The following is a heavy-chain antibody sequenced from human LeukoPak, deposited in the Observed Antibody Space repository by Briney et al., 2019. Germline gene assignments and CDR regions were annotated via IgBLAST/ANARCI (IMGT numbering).Heavy chain of an antibody. CDR1: GFTFSSYG. CDR2: ISDSGSDT. CDR3: AKRVPYSSSSVYFDS. D-gene: IGHD6-6*01. Sequence: GGSLRLSCAASGFTFSSYGLIWVRQAPGKGLEWVSAISDSGSDTYYADSVKGRFTIPKDNSKNTLYLQMNSLRAEDTAVYYCAKRVPYSSSSVYFDSWGQGTLVTVSS. J-gene: IGHJ4*02. V-gene: IGHV3-23*01.